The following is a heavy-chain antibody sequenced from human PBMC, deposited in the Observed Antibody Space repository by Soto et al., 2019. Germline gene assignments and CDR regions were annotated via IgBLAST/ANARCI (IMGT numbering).Heavy chain of an antibody. V-gene: IGHV4-4*02. J-gene: IGHJ4*02. D-gene: IGHD6-19*01. Sequence: SETLSLTCAVSGGSISSSNWWSWVRQPPGKGLEWIGEIYHSGSTNYNPSLKSRVTISVDKSKNQFSLKLSSVTAADTAVYYCARDVSSGWYYFDYWGQGTLVTVSS. CDR3: ARDVSSGWYYFDY. CDR1: GGSISSSNW. CDR2: IYHSGST.